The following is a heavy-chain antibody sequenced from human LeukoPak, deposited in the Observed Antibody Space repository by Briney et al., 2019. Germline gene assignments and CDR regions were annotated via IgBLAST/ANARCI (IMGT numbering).Heavy chain of an antibody. Sequence: PGGCLRLSCAASGFTVDSNYMSWVRQAPGKGLEWVSVTYSSGNTYYRDSVKGRFTISRDRSKNTLYLQMNSLNSEDTAVYYCAREGVYDSSGFDCWGQGTLVTVSS. CDR2: TYSSGNT. CDR3: AREGVYDSSGFDC. V-gene: IGHV3-66*03. J-gene: IGHJ4*02. CDR1: GFTVDSNY. D-gene: IGHD3-22*01.